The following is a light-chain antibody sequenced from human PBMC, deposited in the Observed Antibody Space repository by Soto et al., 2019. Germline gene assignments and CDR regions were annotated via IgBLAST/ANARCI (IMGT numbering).Light chain of an antibody. CDR2: SAS. J-gene: IGKJ4*01. CDR3: QEYNGNSGLT. Sequence: DIQMTQSPSTLSASVGDRVTITCRASQNIRSWLAWYQQKPGKAPELLIYSASGLESGVPSRFSGSGSGTAFTLTISRPQPDDFATYYCQEYNGNSGLTFGGGTKVEIK. CDR1: QNIRSW. V-gene: IGKV1-5*03.